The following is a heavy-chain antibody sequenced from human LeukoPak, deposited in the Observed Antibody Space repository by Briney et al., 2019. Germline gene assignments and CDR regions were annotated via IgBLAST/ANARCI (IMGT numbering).Heavy chain of an antibody. V-gene: IGHV4-61*02. CDR1: GDSISSGDYY. J-gene: IGHJ3*02. Sequence: SETLSLTCTVSGDSISSGDYYWSWIRQPAGKGLEWIGRISSSGSTNYNPFLKSRVTISVDTSKNQFSLKLSSVTAADTAVYFCARGPYSYDGSGAFDIWGQGTMVTVSS. CDR2: ISSSGST. CDR3: ARGPYSYDGSGAFDI. D-gene: IGHD3-22*01.